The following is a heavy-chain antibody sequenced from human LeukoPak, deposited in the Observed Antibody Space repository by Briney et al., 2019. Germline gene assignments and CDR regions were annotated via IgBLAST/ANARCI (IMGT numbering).Heavy chain of an antibody. D-gene: IGHD3-3*01. Sequence: GGSLRLSXAASGFTFDDYAMHWVRQSPGKGLEWVSGISWNSGSIGYADSVKGRFTISRDNAKNSLYLQMNSLRAEDMALYYCAKDRGYDFWSGYLDYWGQGTLVTVSS. V-gene: IGHV3-9*03. CDR1: GFTFDDYA. CDR2: ISWNSGSI. J-gene: IGHJ4*02. CDR3: AKDRGYDFWSGYLDY.